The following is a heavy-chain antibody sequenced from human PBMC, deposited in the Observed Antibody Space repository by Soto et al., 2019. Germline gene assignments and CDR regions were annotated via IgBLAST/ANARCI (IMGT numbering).Heavy chain of an antibody. CDR3: ARDYKRDGYHYGWFDP. CDR1: GGTFSSYA. J-gene: IGHJ5*02. Sequence: QVQLVQSGAEVKKPGSSVKVSCKASGGTFSSYAISWVRQAPGQGLEWMGVIIPIFGTSNYAQKFQGRFTLPADESTSTDYMEMRSLRSEDTAVYYCARDYKRDGYHYGWFDPWGQGTLVTVSS. CDR2: IIPIFGTS. D-gene: IGHD5-12*01. V-gene: IGHV1-69*12.